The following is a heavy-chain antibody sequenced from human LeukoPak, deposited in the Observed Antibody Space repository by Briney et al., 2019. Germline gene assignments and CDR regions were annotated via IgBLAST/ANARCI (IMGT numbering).Heavy chain of an antibody. D-gene: IGHD2-21*01. CDR3: GASRKYVGDFDI. CDR1: GFTFSSYE. J-gene: IGHJ3*02. Sequence: PGGSLRLSCAASGFTFSSYELYWVRQAPGKGLEWISYISTSSGTIKYANSVRGRFTISRDDARESLYLQMNSLRAEDTAIYYCGASRKYVGDFDIWGQGTLVTVSS. CDR2: ISTSSGTI. V-gene: IGHV3-48*03.